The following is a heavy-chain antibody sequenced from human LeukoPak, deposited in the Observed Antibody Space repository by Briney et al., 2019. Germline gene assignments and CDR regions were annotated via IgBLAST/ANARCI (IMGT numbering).Heavy chain of an antibody. J-gene: IGHJ4*02. Sequence: SETLSLTCAVSGGSISSSNWWSWVRQPPGKGLEWIGEIYHSGSTNYNPSLKSRVTISVDKSKNQFSLKLSSVTAADTAVYYCARGPRDSSSWDIDYWGQGTLVTVSS. CDR2: IYHSGST. CDR3: ARGPRDSSSWDIDY. CDR1: GGSISSSNW. V-gene: IGHV4-4*02. D-gene: IGHD6-13*01.